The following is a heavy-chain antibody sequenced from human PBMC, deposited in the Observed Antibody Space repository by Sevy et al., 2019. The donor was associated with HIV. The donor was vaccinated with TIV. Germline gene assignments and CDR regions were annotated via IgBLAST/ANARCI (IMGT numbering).Heavy chain of an antibody. CDR2: IWYDGSNK. V-gene: IGHV3-33*01. CDR1: GFTFSSYG. D-gene: IGHD3-22*01. CDR3: AREFRVSSSGYDFQH. Sequence: GGSLRLSCAASGFTFSSYGMHWVRQAPGKGLEWVAVIWYDGSNKYYADSVKGRFTISRDNSKNTLYLQMNSLRAEDTAVYYCAREFRVSSSGYDFQHWGQGTLVTVSS. J-gene: IGHJ1*01.